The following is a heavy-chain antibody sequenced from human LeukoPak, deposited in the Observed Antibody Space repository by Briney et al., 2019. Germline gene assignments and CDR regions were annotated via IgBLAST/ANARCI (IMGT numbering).Heavy chain of an antibody. CDR2: ISGSGGST. D-gene: IGHD6-13*01. CDR1: GFTFSSYA. CDR3: ARDSEYSSTAHNWFDP. Sequence: QAGGSLRLSCAASGFTFSSYAMSWVRQAPGKGLEWVSAISGSGGSTYYAHSVKGRFTISRDNSKNTLYLQMNSLRAEDTAVYYCARDSEYSSTAHNWFDPWGQGTLVTVSS. V-gene: IGHV3-23*01. J-gene: IGHJ5*02.